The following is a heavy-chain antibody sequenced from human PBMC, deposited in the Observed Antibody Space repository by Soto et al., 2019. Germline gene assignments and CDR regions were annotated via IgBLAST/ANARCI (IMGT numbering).Heavy chain of an antibody. CDR3: TSRLRADYSDSSGLGNDDAFDI. Sequence: EVQLVESGGGLVQPGGSLKLSCAASGFTFSGSAMHWVRQASGKGLEWVGRIRSKANSYATAYAASVKGRFTISRDDSKNTAYLQMNSLKTEDTAVYYCTSRLRADYSDSSGLGNDDAFDIWGQGTMVTVSS. J-gene: IGHJ3*02. CDR2: IRSKANSYAT. D-gene: IGHD3-22*01. V-gene: IGHV3-73*02. CDR1: GFTFSGSA.